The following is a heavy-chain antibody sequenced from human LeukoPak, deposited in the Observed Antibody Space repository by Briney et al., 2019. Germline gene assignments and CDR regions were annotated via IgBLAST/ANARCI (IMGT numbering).Heavy chain of an antibody. D-gene: IGHD1-1*01. Sequence: ASVKVSCKVSGYTLTELSMHWVRQAPGKGLEWMGWINAGNGEISYSETFQGRVTITWDTSASTAYMELSSLTSEDTAVYYCARNLVGKTDFDYWGQGTLVTVSS. J-gene: IGHJ4*02. CDR2: INAGNGEI. CDR1: GYTLTELS. V-gene: IGHV1-3*01. CDR3: ARNLVGKTDFDY.